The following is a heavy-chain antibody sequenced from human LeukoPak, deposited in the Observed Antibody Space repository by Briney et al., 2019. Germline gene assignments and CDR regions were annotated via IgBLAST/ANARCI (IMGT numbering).Heavy chain of an antibody. Sequence: PSETLSLTCAVYGGSFSGYYRSWIRQPPGKGLEWIGEINHSGSTNYNPSLKSRVTISVDTSKNQFSLKLSSVTAADTAVYYCARGSRSSGWYPIDYWGRGTLVTVSS. CDR3: ARGSRSSGWYPIDY. D-gene: IGHD6-19*01. V-gene: IGHV4-34*01. CDR2: INHSGST. CDR1: GGSFSGYY. J-gene: IGHJ4*02.